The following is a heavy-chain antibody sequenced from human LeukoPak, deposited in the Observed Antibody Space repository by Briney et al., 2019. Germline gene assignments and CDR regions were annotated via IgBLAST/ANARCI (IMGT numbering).Heavy chain of an antibody. CDR3: AWGGASSGWFR. CDR2: INPTSGGT. CDR1: GYTLTGDY. D-gene: IGHD6-19*01. V-gene: IGHV1-2*06. J-gene: IGHJ4*02. Sequence: ASVKVSSTAPGYTLTGDYMNWVRQTPGQGLEWMGRINPTSGGTDCAQKFQGRVTMTTDTTINTADMELSGLRSDDTAVYYCAWGGASSGWFRWGQGTLVTVSS.